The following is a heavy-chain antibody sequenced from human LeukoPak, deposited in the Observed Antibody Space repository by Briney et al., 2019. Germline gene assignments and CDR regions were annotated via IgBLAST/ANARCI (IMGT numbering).Heavy chain of an antibody. D-gene: IGHD2-15*01. CDR2: VSRSADST. Sequence: GGSLRLSCVASGFTFSQYAMNWVRQAPGKGPEWVSVVSRSADSTYYADSVKGRFTISRDSPKNTLSLQMDSLRAEDTAMYYCAKSRHCSGGSCYLWGPFDLWGRGTLVTVSS. CDR1: GFTFSQYA. J-gene: IGHJ2*01. CDR3: AKSRHCSGGSCYLWGPFDL. V-gene: IGHV3-23*01.